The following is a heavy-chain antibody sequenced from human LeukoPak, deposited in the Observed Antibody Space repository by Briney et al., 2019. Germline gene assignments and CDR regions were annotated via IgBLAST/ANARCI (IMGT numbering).Heavy chain of an antibody. Sequence: SVKVSCKASGGTFSSYAISWVRQAPGQGLEWMGGIIPIFGTANYAQKFQGRVTITADESTSTAYMELSSLRSEDTAVYYCARVHYDYYYMDVWGKGTTVTVSS. CDR1: GGTFSSYA. J-gene: IGHJ6*03. CDR2: IIPIFGTA. V-gene: IGHV1-69*13. CDR3: ARVHYDYYYMDV.